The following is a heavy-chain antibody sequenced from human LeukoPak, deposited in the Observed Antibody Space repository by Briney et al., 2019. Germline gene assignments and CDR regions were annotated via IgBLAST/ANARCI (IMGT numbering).Heavy chain of an antibody. J-gene: IGHJ6*04. CDR1: GFTFSSHD. CDR2: ISYDGGKK. CDR3: AELGITMIGGV. Sequence: GRSLRLSCAASGFTFSSHDMHWVRQAPGKGLEWVAIISYDGGKKDYADSVKGRFTISRDNAKNSLYLQMNSLRAEDTAVYYCAELGITMIGGVWGKGTTVTISS. V-gene: IGHV3-33*05. D-gene: IGHD3-10*02.